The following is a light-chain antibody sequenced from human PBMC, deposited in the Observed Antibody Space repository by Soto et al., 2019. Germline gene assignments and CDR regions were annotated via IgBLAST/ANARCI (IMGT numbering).Light chain of an antibody. Sequence: EIVLTQAPATLSLSPGGRATLSCRASQGVSSYLAWYQQKPGQAPRLLIYDASNRTTGSPARFSGSGSGTDFTLTISSLEPEDFAVYYCQQRSNWPPVTFGPGTKVDIK. CDR2: DAS. CDR3: QQRSNWPPVT. J-gene: IGKJ3*01. CDR1: QGVSSY. V-gene: IGKV3-11*01.